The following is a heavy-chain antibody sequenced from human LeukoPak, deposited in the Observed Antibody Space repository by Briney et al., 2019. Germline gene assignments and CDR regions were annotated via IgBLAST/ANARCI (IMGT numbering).Heavy chain of an antibody. CDR1: GFTFSSYG. J-gene: IGHJ4*02. Sequence: GGSLRLSCAASGFTFSSYGMHWVRQAPGKGLEWVAVISYDGSNKYYADSVKGRFTISRDNSKNTLYLQMNSLRAEDTAVYFCARGSNSGYSIDYWGQGTLVTVSS. D-gene: IGHD3-22*01. V-gene: IGHV3-30*03. CDR3: ARGSNSGYSIDY. CDR2: ISYDGSNK.